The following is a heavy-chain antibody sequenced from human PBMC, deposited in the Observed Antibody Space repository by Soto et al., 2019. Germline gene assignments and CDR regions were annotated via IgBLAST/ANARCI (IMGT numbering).Heavy chain of an antibody. Sequence: SCAASGFTFSRYAMSWVRQAPGKGLEWIGYIYYSGSTNYNPSLKSRVTISVDTSKNQFSLKLSSVTAADTAVYYCARTQSVDTAMVFPWSQGTLVTVSS. D-gene: IGHD5-18*01. CDR2: IYYSGST. V-gene: IGHV4-59*01. CDR3: ARTQSVDTAMVFP. CDR1: GFTFSRYA. J-gene: IGHJ5*02.